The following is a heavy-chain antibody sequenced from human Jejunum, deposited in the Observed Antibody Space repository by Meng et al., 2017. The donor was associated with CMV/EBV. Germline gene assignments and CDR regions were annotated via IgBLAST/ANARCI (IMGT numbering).Heavy chain of an antibody. D-gene: IGHD6-19*01. CDR2: IDSNSGET. Sequence: YTFIDYYIHWVRQAPGQGLEWMGWIDSNSGETNSAQKFSGRVTLTRDTSITTAYMEVISLRSDDTAVYYCAREQTVSGSRGLDYWGQGTRVTVSS. J-gene: IGHJ4*02. CDR1: YTFIDYY. V-gene: IGHV1-2*02. CDR3: AREQTVSGSRGLDY.